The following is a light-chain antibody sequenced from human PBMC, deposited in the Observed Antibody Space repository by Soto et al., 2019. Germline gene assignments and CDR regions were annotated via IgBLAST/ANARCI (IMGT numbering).Light chain of an antibody. Sequence: AIQMTQSQSSLTVSVGDRVTITCRASQGIGNDLAWYQQKPGKAPKLLIYAASSLQSGVPSRFSGSGSGTDFTLTISSLQPEDFATYYCLQDYSSLTFGGGTKVELK. CDR2: AAS. CDR1: QGIGND. V-gene: IGKV1-6*01. CDR3: LQDYSSLT. J-gene: IGKJ4*01.